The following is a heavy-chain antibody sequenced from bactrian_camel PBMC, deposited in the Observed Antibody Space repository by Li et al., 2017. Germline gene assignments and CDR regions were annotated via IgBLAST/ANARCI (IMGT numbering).Heavy chain of an antibody. V-gene: IGHV3S26*01. CDR1: SVTGSRFC. J-gene: IGHJ4*01. CDR2: IEDDGRR. CDR3: AAGRGWFQCRPYKSEYDY. D-gene: IGHD6*01. Sequence: HVQLVESGGGSVQSGGSLRLSCALSSVTGSRFCMGWFRQAPGKEREGVAGIEDDGRRTYADSVKGQFTISQDNTNNTLYLQMDNLKPEDTAMYYCAAGRGWFQCRPYKSEYDYWGQGTQVTVS.